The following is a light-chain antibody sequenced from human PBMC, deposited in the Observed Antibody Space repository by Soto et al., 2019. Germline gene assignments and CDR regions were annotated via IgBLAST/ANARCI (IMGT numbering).Light chain of an antibody. Sequence: DIVMTQSPDSLAVSLGERATINCKSSQTVLSSSNNLKYLAWYQQKPGQPPKLLIYWASTRDSGVPDRFSGSGSGTDFTLTISNLQAEDVAVYYCQQYHITPRTFGPGTKVDIK. V-gene: IGKV4-1*01. CDR1: QTVLSSSNNLKY. CDR3: QQYHITPRT. J-gene: IGKJ3*01. CDR2: WAS.